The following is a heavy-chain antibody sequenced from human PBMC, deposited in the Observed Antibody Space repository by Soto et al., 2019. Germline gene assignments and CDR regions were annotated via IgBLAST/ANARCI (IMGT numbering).Heavy chain of an antibody. CDR3: ARDPGGSTWFVGVYYSFDLDV. Sequence: EVQLVESGGDLVQPGGSLRLSCAASGFIFSDYTMTWVRQAPGRGLEFVSHISSSGGAIFYAESVKGRFTVSRDNAKNSQYLQITSLRHDDTAVYFCARDPGGSTWFVGVYYSFDLDVWGQGTAVTVSS. CDR2: ISSSGGAI. CDR1: GFIFSDYT. J-gene: IGHJ6*02. V-gene: IGHV3-48*02. D-gene: IGHD6-13*01.